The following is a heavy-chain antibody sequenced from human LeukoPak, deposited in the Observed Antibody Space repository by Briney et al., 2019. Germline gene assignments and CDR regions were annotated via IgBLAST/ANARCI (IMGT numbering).Heavy chain of an antibody. CDR1: GYTFTSHY. D-gene: IGHD1-7*01. CDR3: AREPGLSGELLNYFDY. V-gene: IGHV1-46*01. CDR2: INPSGGSA. Sequence: GASVKVSCKASGYTFTSHYIHWVRQAPGQGLEWMGIINPSGGSASYAQKFQGRVTMTRDMSTSTVHMELSSLRSEDTAVYYCAREPGLSGELLNYFDYWGQGSLVTVSS. J-gene: IGHJ4*02.